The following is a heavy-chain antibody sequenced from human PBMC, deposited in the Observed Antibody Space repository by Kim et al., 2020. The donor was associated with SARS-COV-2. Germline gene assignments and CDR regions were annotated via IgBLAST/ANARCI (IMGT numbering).Heavy chain of an antibody. Sequence: GGSLRLSCAASGFTFDDYAMHWVRQAPGKGLEWVSLISGDGGSTYYADSVKGRFTISRDNSKNSLYLQMNSLRTEDTALYYCAKEGYSGHSGDYEAYYFDYWGQGTLVTVSS. D-gene: IGHD5-12*01. CDR1: GFTFDDYA. V-gene: IGHV3-43*02. J-gene: IGHJ4*02. CDR3: AKEGYSGHSGDYEAYYFDY. CDR2: ISGDGGST.